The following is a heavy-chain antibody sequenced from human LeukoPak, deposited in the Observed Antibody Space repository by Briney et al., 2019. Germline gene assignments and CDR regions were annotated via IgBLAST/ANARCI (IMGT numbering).Heavy chain of an antibody. V-gene: IGHV3-21*01. CDR3: ARDEGGSGSLGY. CDR1: GFTFSSYS. CDR2: ISSSSSYI. Sequence: GGSPRLSCAASGFTFSSYSMNWVRQAPGKGLEWVSSISSSSSYIYYADSVKGRFTISRDNAKNSLYLQMNSLRAEDTAVYYCARDEGGSGSLGYWGQGTLVTVSS. D-gene: IGHD3-10*01. J-gene: IGHJ4*02.